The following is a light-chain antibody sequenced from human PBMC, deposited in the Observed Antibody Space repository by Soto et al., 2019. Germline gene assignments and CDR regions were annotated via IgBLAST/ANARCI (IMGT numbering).Light chain of an antibody. Sequence: QSALTQPASVSASPGQSITISCTGTSSDIGAYNSVSWYQKHPGKAPQLMIYDVSYRPSGISSRFSGSKSGNTASLTISGLQADDEADYYCSSYTSTSTRVFGGGTKLTVL. CDR3: SSYTSTSTRV. V-gene: IGLV2-14*01. CDR2: DVS. J-gene: IGLJ2*01. CDR1: SSDIGAYNS.